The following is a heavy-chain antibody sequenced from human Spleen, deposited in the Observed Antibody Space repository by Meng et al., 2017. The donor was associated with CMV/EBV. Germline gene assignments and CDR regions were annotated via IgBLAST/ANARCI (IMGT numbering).Heavy chain of an antibody. V-gene: IGHV1-69*05. J-gene: IGHJ4*02. CDR3: ARGPRIIVGGVIIWPLEG. CDR1: GGTFSSSS. Sequence: SVKVSCKASGGTFSSSSLMWVRQAPGQGLEWLGGITPVSETADYAQKFRDRVTISMDDSATTAYMEMTSLGSEDAAVYFCARGPRIIVGGVIIWPLEGWGQGTLVTVSS. CDR2: ITPVSETA. D-gene: IGHD3-10*01.